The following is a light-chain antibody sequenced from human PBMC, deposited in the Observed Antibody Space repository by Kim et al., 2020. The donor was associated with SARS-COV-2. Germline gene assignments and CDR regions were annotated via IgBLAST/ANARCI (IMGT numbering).Light chain of an antibody. CDR1: SSDVGGYNY. CDR2: DVS. CDR3: SSYTSSSTLYV. V-gene: IGLV2-14*03. J-gene: IGLJ1*01. Sequence: QSITISCTGTSSDVGGYNYVSWYQQHPGKAPKLMIYDVSNRPSGVSNRFSGSKSGNTASLTISVLQAEDEADYYCSSYTSSSTLYVFGTGTKVTVL.